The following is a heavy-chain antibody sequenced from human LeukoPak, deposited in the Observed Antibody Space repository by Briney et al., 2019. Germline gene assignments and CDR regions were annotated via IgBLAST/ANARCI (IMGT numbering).Heavy chain of an antibody. V-gene: IGHV3-21*01. Sequence: PGGSLRLSCAASGFTFSSYSMNWVRQAPGKGLEWVSSISSSSSYIYYADSVKGRFTISRDNAKNSLYLQMNSLRAEDTAVYYCAKGGQLSPGPNWFDPWGQGTLVTVSS. J-gene: IGHJ5*02. CDR1: GFTFSSYS. D-gene: IGHD6-6*01. CDR3: AKGGQLSPGPNWFDP. CDR2: ISSSSSYI.